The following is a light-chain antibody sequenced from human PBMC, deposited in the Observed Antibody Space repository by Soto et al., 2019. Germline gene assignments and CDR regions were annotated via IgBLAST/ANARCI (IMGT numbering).Light chain of an antibody. V-gene: IGLV2-11*01. J-gene: IGLJ2*01. CDR3: CSFTTTYTDIL. CDR1: GSDVGGYNF. Sequence: QSALTQPRSVSGSPGQSVTISCTGAGSDVGGYNFVSWYQRFPARAPKLIIFDVDKRPSGVPGRFSGSRSANAASLTISGLQAEDEGEYFCCSFTTTYTDILFGGGTKLTVL. CDR2: DVD.